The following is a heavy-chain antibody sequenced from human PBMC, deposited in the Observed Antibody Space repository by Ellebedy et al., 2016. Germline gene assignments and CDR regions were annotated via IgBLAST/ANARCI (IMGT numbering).Heavy chain of an antibody. J-gene: IGHJ3*02. V-gene: IGHV3-73*01. CDR2: VRTKVNSYAT. D-gene: IGHD3-16*01. CDR1: GFTFSGSA. Sequence: GESLKISXAASGFTFSGSAMHCVRQASGKGLERVGRVRTKVNSYATAYAASVTGRFTISRDDSKNTAYLQMNSLKTEDTAVYYCTRTTFGFDIWGQGTMVTVSS. CDR3: TRTTFGFDI.